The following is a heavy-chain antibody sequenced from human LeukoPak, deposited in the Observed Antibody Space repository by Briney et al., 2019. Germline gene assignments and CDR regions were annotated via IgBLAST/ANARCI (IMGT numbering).Heavy chain of an antibody. J-gene: IGHJ4*02. D-gene: IGHD5-12*01. CDR3: ARRGGYDFPFDY. V-gene: IGHV5-51*01. CDR1: RFSFTRDY. Sequence: GESLKISCYGSRFSFTRDYIGWVRQMPGTGLEWMAIIHLGDSDTKYSPPFQGQVTISADKSINTVYLQWNSLKASDTAVYYCARRGGYDFPFDYWGQGTLVTVSS. CDR2: IHLGDSDT.